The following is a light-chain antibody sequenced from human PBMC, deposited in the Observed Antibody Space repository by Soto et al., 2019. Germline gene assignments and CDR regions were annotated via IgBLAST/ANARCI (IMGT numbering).Light chain of an antibody. CDR2: DAS. J-gene: IGKJ2*01. V-gene: IGKV1-33*01. Sequence: DIQMTQSPSSLSASVGDRVTITCQASQDISNYLNCYQQKPGKAPKLLIYDASNLETGVPSRFSGSGAGTNFTFTISNLQPEDIATYYCQQYANLPPFTFGQGTKL. CDR3: QQYANLPPFT. CDR1: QDISNY.